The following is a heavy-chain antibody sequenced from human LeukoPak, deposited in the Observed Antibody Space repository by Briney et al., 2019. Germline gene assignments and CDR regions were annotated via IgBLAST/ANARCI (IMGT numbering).Heavy chain of an antibody. Sequence: SETLSLTCTVSGGSISSYYWSWIRQPPGKGLEWIGYIYYSGSTNYNPSLKSRVTISVDTSKNQFSLKLSSVTAADTAVYYCARDAMYYYDSSGYYGGFDYWGQGTLVTVSS. V-gene: IGHV4-59*12. D-gene: IGHD3-22*01. CDR1: GGSISSYY. CDR2: IYYSGST. J-gene: IGHJ4*02. CDR3: ARDAMYYYDSSGYYGGFDY.